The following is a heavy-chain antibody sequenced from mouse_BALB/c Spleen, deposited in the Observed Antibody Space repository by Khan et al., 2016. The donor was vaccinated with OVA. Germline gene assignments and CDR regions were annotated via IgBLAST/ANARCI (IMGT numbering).Heavy chain of an antibody. V-gene: IGHV1-7*01. Sequence: VQLQQSGVELAKPGASVKMSCKASGYTFTTYWMHWVKQRPGQGLEWIGYINPTSDYTDYNEKFKDKTTLSADKSSSTAYMQLSSLTSDDSAVYYFARDRIDYWGQGTTLTVSS. CDR3: ARDRIDY. J-gene: IGHJ2*01. CDR1: GYTFTTYW. CDR2: INPTSDYT.